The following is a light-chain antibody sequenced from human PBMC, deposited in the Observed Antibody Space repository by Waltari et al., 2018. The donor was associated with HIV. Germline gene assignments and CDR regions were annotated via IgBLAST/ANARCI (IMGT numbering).Light chain of an antibody. CDR1: QSISGW. CDR3: QQYTSYSWT. V-gene: IGKV1-5*03. Sequence: DIQMTQSPSTLSASIGDRVTITCRASQSISGWLAWYRQKPGKAPKLLIYKASTVESGVPSRFSGSGSGTEFTLAISSLQPDDFVTYYCQQYTSYSWTFGQGTKVEIK. CDR2: KAS. J-gene: IGKJ1*01.